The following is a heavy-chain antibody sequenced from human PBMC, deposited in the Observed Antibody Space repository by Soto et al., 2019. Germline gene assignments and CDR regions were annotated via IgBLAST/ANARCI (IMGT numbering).Heavy chain of an antibody. V-gene: IGHV4-59*01. CDR1: GGSISSYY. CDR3: ARGALTTYFDY. J-gene: IGHJ4*02. CDR2: FYYRGST. Sequence: QVQLQESGPGLVKPSETLSLTCAVSGGSISSYYWSWIGQPPGKGLEWIGYFYYRGSTNYNPSLKSRVTISVDTSKNQFSLKLSSVTAADTAVYYCARGALTTYFDYWGQGTLVTVSS.